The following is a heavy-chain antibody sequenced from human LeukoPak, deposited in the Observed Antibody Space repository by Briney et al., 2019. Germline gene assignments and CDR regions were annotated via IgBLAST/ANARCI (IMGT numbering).Heavy chain of an antibody. J-gene: IGHJ4*02. CDR2: FDPEDGET. Sequence: ASVKVSCKVSGYTLTELSMHWVRQAPGKGLEWMGGFDPEDGETIYAQKFQGRVTMTEDTSTDTAYMELSSLRSEDTAVYYCATRGDGYNLVFDYWGQGTLITVSS. D-gene: IGHD5-24*01. V-gene: IGHV1-24*01. CDR1: GYTLTELS. CDR3: ATRGDGYNLVFDY.